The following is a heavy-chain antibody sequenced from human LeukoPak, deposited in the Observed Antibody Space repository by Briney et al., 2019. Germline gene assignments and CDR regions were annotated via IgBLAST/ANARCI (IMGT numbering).Heavy chain of an antibody. V-gene: IGHV4-59*01. J-gene: IGHJ4*02. CDR2: IYYSGST. CDR3: ACGITGTTYFDY. D-gene: IGHD1-7*01. CDR1: GGSISSYY. Sequence: SETLSLTCTVSGGSISSYYWSWIRQPPGQGLEWIGYIYYSGSTNYNPSLKSRVTISVDTSKNQFSLKLSSVTAADTAVYYCACGITGTTYFDYWGQGTLVTVSS.